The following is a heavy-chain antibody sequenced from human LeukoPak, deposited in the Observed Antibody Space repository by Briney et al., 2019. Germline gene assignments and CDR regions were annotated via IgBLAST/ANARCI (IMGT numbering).Heavy chain of an antibody. CDR1: GFTLRSYA. Sequence: GGSLRLSCAASGFTLRSYAMSWVRQAPGKGLEWVSAISGSGGSTYYADSVKGRFTISRDNSKNTLYLQMNSLKTEDTAVYFCTTDKSSSWALFDYWGQGTLVTVSS. D-gene: IGHD6-13*01. J-gene: IGHJ4*02. CDR2: ISGSGGST. CDR3: TTDKSSSWALFDY. V-gene: IGHV3-23*01.